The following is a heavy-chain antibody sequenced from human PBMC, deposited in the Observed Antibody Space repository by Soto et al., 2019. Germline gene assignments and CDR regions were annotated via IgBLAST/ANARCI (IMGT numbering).Heavy chain of an antibody. J-gene: IGHJ4*02. CDR2: INSDGSTT. CDR3: AGGSSSKIDY. Sequence: EVQLVESGGGLVQPGGSLRLSCAASGFTFSTYWMHWVRQAPGKGLVWVSRINSDGSTTSYADSVKGRFTISRDNAKNPLYLQMNSLRAEDTAVYYCAGGSSSKIDYWGQGTLVTVSS. V-gene: IGHV3-74*01. D-gene: IGHD6-13*01. CDR1: GFTFSTYW.